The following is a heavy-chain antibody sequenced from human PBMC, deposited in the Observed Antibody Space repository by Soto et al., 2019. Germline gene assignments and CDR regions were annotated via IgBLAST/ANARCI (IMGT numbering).Heavy chain of an antibody. D-gene: IGHD3-10*01. J-gene: IGHJ5*02. CDR2: ISGSGGST. CDR3: AKGDSGDTMVRGTKIETTS. V-gene: IGHV3-23*01. CDR1: GFTFSSYA. Sequence: EVQLLESGGGLVQPGGSLRLSCAASGFTFSSYAMSWVRQAPGKGLEWVSAISGSGGSTYYADSVKGRFTISRDNSKNSLYLQMNSLRAEDTAVYYCAKGDSGDTMVRGTKIETTSWGQGTLVTVSS.